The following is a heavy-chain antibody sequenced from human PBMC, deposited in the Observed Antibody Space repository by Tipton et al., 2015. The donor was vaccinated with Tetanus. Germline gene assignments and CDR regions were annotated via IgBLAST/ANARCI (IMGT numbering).Heavy chain of an antibody. D-gene: IGHD6-6*01. CDR3: ARQIAARLNWFDP. J-gene: IGHJ5*02. Sequence: TLSLTCTVSGGSVSSGSYYWSWIRQPPGKGLGWIGYIYYSGSTNYNPSLKSRVTISVDTSKNQFSLKLSSVTAADTAVYYCARQIAARLNWFDPWGQGTLVTVSS. CDR2: IYYSGST. CDR1: GGSVSSGSYY. V-gene: IGHV4-61*01.